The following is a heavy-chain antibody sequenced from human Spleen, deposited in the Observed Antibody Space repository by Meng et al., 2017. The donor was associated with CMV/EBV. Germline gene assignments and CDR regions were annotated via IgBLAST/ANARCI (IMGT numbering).Heavy chain of an antibody. CDR1: GHSMSNAYY. D-gene: IGHD3-22*01. CDR2: IYYSGGT. CDR3: ASGVYDSSGYYYDTFDY. J-gene: IGHJ4*02. Sequence: SETLSLTCNVSGHSMSNAYYWGWIRQPPGKGMEWLASIYYSGGTYYNPSLKSRVTISVDTSKNQFSLKLSSVTAADTAVYYCASGVYDSSGYYYDTFDYWGQGTLVTVSS. V-gene: IGHV4-38-2*02.